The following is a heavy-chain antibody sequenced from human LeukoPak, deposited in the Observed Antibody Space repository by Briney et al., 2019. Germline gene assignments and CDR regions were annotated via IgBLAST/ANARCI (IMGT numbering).Heavy chain of an antibody. CDR1: GGSISSYY. CDR3: ARGGIAVAGSPRYYFDY. CDR2: IYYSGST. Sequence: PSETLSLTCTVSGGSISSYYWSWIRQPPGKGLEWIGYIYYSGSTNYNPSLKSRVTISVDTSKNQFSLKLSSVTAADTAVYYCARGGIAVAGSPRYYFDYWGQGTLVTVSS. V-gene: IGHV4-59*01. J-gene: IGHJ4*02. D-gene: IGHD6-19*01.